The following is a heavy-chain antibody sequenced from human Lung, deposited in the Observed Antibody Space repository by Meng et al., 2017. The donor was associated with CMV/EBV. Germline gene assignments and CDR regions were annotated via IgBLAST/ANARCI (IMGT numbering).Heavy chain of an antibody. CDR3: ATYLGHCNPGVCQPQYYGLDV. CDR1: GFTFSGYW. V-gene: IGHV3-7*01. D-gene: IGHD2-8*01. CDR2: IGRDGSDK. Sequence: GEXXKISCAASGFTFSGYWMNWVRQAPGKGLEWVANIGRDGSDKYYVDSVKGRFTISRDNTRNSIHLQMNSLKAEDTAVYYCATYLGHCNPGVCQPQYYGLDVXGQGXTVTVSS. J-gene: IGHJ6*02.